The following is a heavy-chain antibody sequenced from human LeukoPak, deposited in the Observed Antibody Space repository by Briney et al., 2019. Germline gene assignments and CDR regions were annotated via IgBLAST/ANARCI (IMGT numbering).Heavy chain of an antibody. V-gene: IGHV3-7*01. Sequence: GGSLRLSCAASGFTFSSYWMIWLRQAPGKGLERVANVKQDGSEKYYVDSVKGRFTISRDNVKNSLYLQMNSLRAEDTAVYYCAKEGDYPILTYDSWGQGALVTVSS. J-gene: IGHJ5*01. CDR3: AKEGDYPILTYDS. CDR1: GFTFSSYW. CDR2: VKQDGSEK. D-gene: IGHD4-17*01.